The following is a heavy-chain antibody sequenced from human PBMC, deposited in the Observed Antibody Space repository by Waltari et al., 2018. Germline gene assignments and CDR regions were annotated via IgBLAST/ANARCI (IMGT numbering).Heavy chain of an antibody. V-gene: IGHV3-48*04. CDR2: ISSSSSTI. CDR1: GFTFSSYS. Sequence: EVQLVESGGGLVQPGGSLRLSCAASGFTFSSYSMHCVRQAPGKGLEWVSYISSSSSTIYYADSVKGRFTISRDNAKNSLYLQMNSLRAEDTAVYYCARDYYDSSGYHWFDPWGQGTLVTVSS. CDR3: ARDYYDSSGYHWFDP. J-gene: IGHJ5*02. D-gene: IGHD3-22*01.